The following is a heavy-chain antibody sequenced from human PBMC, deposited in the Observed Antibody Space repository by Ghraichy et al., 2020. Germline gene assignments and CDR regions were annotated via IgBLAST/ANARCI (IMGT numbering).Heavy chain of an antibody. V-gene: IGHV3-7*01. CDR3: ARGRHYDDYWIRFDS. Sequence: ETLSLTCAASGFTFSNYWMSWVRQAPGKGLEWVANIKHDGTEKYYVDSVKGRFTISRDNAKNSLSLHMSSLRAEDTDVYYCARGRHYDDYWIRFDSWGQGTLVTVSS. CDR1: GFTFSNYW. CDR2: IKHDGTEK. J-gene: IGHJ5*01. D-gene: IGHD4-17*01.